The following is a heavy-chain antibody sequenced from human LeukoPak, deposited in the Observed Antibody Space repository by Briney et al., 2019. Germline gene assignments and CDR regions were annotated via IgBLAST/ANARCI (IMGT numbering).Heavy chain of an antibody. CDR1: GVSISSYY. J-gene: IGHJ4*02. V-gene: IGHV4-59*01. CDR2: IYYSGST. Sequence: SSETLSLTCTVSGVSISSYYRSWIRQPPGKELEWIGYIYYSGSTNYNPALKSRLTISVDTSKNQFSLKLSSVTAADTAMYYCARLTYDFWSGYYHYYFDFWGQGTLVTVSS. D-gene: IGHD3-3*01. CDR3: ARLTYDFWSGYYHYYFDF.